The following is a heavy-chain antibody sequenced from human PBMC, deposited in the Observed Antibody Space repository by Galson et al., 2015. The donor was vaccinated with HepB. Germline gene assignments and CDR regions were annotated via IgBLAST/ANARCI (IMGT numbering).Heavy chain of an antibody. J-gene: IGHJ6*02. V-gene: IGHV1-69*06. CDR3: ARFSGVVVVGKGWGGYYYYGMDV. CDR2: IIPIFGTA. D-gene: IGHD3-22*01. Sequence: SVKVSCKASGGTFSSYAISWVRQAPGQGLEWMGGIIPIFGTANYAQKFQGRVTITADKSTSTAYMELSSLRSEDTAVYYCARFSGVVVVGKGWGGYYYYGMDVWGQGTTVTVSS. CDR1: GGTFSSYA.